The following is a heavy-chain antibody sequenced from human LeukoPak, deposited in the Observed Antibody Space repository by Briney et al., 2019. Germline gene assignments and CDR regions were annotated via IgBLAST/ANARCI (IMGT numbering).Heavy chain of an antibody. CDR2: IYWNDDK. Sequence: SGPTLVNPTQTLTLTCTFSGFSLSTSGVGVGWIRQPPGKALEWLALIYWNDDKRYSPSLKSRLTITKDTSKNQVVLTITNMDPVDTATYYCAHSGTVTTPHDAFDIWGQGTMVTVSS. J-gene: IGHJ3*02. D-gene: IGHD4-17*01. CDR3: AHSGTVTTPHDAFDI. V-gene: IGHV2-5*01. CDR1: GFSLSTSGVG.